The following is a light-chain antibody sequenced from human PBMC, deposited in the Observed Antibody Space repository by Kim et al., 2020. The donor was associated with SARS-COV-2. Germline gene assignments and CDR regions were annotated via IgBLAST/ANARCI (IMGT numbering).Light chain of an antibody. CDR2: WAS. V-gene: IGKV4-1*01. Sequence: AIINGQSRQSVLRSSNKNNYLAWYQQKPGQPPKLLIYWASTRESGVPYRFSGSGSGTDFTLTIRSLQAEDVAVYYCQQYYSSPPAFGGGTKVDIK. CDR3: QQYYSSPPA. J-gene: IGKJ4*01. CDR1: QSVLRSSNKNNY.